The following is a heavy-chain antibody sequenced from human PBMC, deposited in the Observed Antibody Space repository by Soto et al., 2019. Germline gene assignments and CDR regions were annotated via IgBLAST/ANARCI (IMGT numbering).Heavy chain of an antibody. CDR1: GGSISSGDYY. V-gene: IGHV4-30-4*01. CDR2: IYYSGST. D-gene: IGHD3-22*01. Sequence: SETLSLTCTVSGGSISSGDYYWSWIRQPPGKGLEWIGYIYYSGSTYYNPSLKSRVTISVDTSKNQFSLKLSSVTAADTAVYYCARVPTDYYDSSGLDYWGQGTLVTAPQ. J-gene: IGHJ4*02. CDR3: ARVPTDYYDSSGLDY.